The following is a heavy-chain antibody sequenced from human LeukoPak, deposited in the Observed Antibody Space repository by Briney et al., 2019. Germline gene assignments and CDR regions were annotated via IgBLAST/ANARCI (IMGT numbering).Heavy chain of an antibody. V-gene: IGHV3-21*01. Sequence: GGSLRLSCAASGFTFNTYSMNWVRQAPGKGLELVSSISTNSNYIYYADSVKGRFTISRDNAKNSLYLQMNSLRAEDTAVYYCARDPSASSTWYLVDPWGQGTLVTVSS. J-gene: IGHJ5*02. CDR2: ISTNSNYI. CDR1: GFTFNTYS. D-gene: IGHD6-13*01. CDR3: ARDPSASSTWYLVDP.